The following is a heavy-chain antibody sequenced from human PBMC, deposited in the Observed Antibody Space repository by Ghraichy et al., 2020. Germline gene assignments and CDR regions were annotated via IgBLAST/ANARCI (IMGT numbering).Heavy chain of an antibody. J-gene: IGHJ4*02. CDR1: GASLSNYY. Sequence: SETLSLTCTVSGASLSNYYWSWIRQPAGKGLEWIGRIYPSGNTNYSPSLKGRLTMSVDTFKNQFSLRLSSVTAADTAVYYCGRGSLKIDFWGQGTLVTVSS. CDR3: GRGSLKIDF. CDR2: IYPSGNT. D-gene: IGHD4/OR15-4a*01. V-gene: IGHV4-4*07.